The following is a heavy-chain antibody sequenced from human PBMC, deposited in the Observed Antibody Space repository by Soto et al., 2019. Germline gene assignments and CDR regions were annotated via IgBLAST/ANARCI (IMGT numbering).Heavy chain of an antibody. CDR1: GYNFTSYV. CDR2: IRAGNGNT. Sequence: QVQLVQSGAEVKKPGASVKVSCMTSGYNFTSYVMHWVRQAPGQRLEWMGWIRAGNGNTKYSQKFQDRVTFTRDTSASTAYMELSSLRSEDTAVYYCASGPYYYYYYGMDVWGQGTTVPVSS. J-gene: IGHJ6*02. V-gene: IGHV1-3*01. CDR3: ASGPYYYYYYGMDV.